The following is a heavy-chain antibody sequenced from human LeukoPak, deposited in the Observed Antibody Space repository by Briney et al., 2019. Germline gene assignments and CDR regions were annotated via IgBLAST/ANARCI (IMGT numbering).Heavy chain of an antibody. CDR1: GFTFSFYS. J-gene: IGHJ4*02. Sequence: KPGGSLRLSCAASGFTFSFYSMNWVRQAPGKGLEWVSSMSVSSGLIYYADSVKGRFTVSRDNAKNSLYLQMNSLRAEDTAVCYCAREFGGSASGAGYWGQGTLVTVSS. V-gene: IGHV3-21*01. CDR2: MSVSSGLI. D-gene: IGHD3-10*01. CDR3: AREFGGSASGAGY.